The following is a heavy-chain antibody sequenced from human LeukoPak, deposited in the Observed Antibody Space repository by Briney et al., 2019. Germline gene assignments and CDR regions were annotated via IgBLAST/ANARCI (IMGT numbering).Heavy chain of an antibody. Sequence: PSETLSLTCAVSGGSISSGGYSWSWIRQPPGKGLEWIGYIYHSGSTYYNPSLKSRVTISVDRSKNQFSLKLSSVTAADTAVYYCARGSRYYYDSSGYYYDHWGQGTLVTVSS. V-gene: IGHV4-30-2*01. CDR1: GGSISSGGYS. CDR2: IYHSGST. CDR3: ARGSRYYYDSSGYYYDH. D-gene: IGHD3-22*01. J-gene: IGHJ5*02.